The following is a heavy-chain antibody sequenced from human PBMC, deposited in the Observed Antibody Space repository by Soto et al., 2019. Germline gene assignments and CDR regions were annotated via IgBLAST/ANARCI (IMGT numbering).Heavy chain of an antibody. V-gene: IGHV3-23*01. CDR2: ISRSGDST. CDR3: AKGAFAGYYYYGMDV. Sequence: GSLRLSCAASGFTLSNYAMTWVRQAPGKGLEWVSAISRSGDSTFYADSVKGRFTISRDNSKNTLYLQMSSLRAEDTAVYYCAKGAFAGYYYYGMDVWGQGTTVTVSS. J-gene: IGHJ6*02. D-gene: IGHD3-16*01. CDR1: GFTLSNYA.